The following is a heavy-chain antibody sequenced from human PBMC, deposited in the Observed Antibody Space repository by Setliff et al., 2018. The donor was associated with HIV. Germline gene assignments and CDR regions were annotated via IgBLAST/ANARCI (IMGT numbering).Heavy chain of an antibody. J-gene: IGHJ6*02. CDR1: GFIFSSHD. CDR2: IGTGGDT. D-gene: IGHD3-16*01. CDR3: AREIQVVYTGGHYFYGMDV. V-gene: IGHV3-13*01. Sequence: GGSLRLSCEASGFIFSSHDFHWVRQAAGQGLEWVSAIGTGGDTYYVDSVKGRFTISRDNARNSLYLQMNNLGAGDTAVYYCAREIQVVYTGGHYFYGMDVWGQGTAVTVSS.